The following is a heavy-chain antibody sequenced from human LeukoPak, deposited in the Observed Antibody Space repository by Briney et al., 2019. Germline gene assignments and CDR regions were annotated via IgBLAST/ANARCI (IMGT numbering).Heavy chain of an antibody. Sequence: GGSLRLSCAASGFTFSSHWMSWVRQAPGKGLEWVANIKQDGSEKYYVDSVKGRFTISRGNAKNSLYLQMNSLRAEDTAVYYCARDFYYYMDVWGKGTTVAISS. CDR3: ARDFYYYMDV. J-gene: IGHJ6*03. CDR1: GFTFSSHW. CDR2: IKQDGSEK. V-gene: IGHV3-7*01.